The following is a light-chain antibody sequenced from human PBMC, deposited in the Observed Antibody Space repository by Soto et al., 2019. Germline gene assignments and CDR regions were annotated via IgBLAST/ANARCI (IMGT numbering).Light chain of an antibody. CDR2: EVN. CDR3: SSYTSSSTYV. CDR1: SSDVGDYNY. V-gene: IGLV2-14*01. Sequence: QSVLTQPASVSGSPGQSITISCTGASSDVGDYNYVSWYQHHPGKAPKLLIYEVNNRPSGVSDRFSGSKSGNVASLTISWLQAEDEVDYYCSSYTSSSTYVFGTGTKVTVL. J-gene: IGLJ1*01.